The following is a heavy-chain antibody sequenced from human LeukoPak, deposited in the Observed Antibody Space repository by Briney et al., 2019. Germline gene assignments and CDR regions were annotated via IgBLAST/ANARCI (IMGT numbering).Heavy chain of an antibody. V-gene: IGHV1-69*05. D-gene: IGHD2-2*01. J-gene: IGHJ5*02. CDR2: IIPIFGTA. CDR3: ARDLVVVVSAAMTPGGWFDP. Sequence: SVKVSCKASGGTFISYAISWVRQAPGQGLEWMGRIIPIFGTANYAQKFQGRVTITTDESTSTAYMELSSLRSEDTAVYYCARDLVVVVSAAMTPGGWFDPWGQGTLVTVSS. CDR1: GGTFISYA.